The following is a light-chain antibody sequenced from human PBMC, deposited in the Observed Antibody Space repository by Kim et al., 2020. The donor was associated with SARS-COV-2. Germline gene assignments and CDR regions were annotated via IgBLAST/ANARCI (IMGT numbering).Light chain of an antibody. V-gene: IGLV10-54*01. J-gene: IGLJ3*02. CDR3: SAWDMSLNAWV. CDR1: SNNVGNQG. Sequence: QAGLTQPPSVSKGLRQTATLTCTGNSNNVGNQGATWLQQHQGHPPKLLTYRDNNRASGISERLSASRSENTASLTITGLQPEDEADYYCSAWDMSLNAWVFGGGTKLTVL. CDR2: RDN.